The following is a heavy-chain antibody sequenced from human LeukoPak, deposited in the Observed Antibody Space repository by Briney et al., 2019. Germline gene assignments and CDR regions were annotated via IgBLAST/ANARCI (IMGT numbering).Heavy chain of an antibody. D-gene: IGHD3/OR15-3a*01. CDR1: GYTFTSYD. J-gene: IGHJ6*03. CDR3: ARGRKDWNYYYYYMDV. Sequence: ASVKVSCKASGYTFTSYDINWVRQATGQGLEWMGWMNPNSGNTGYAQKFQGRVTITRNTSISTAYMELSSLRSEDTAVSYCARGRKDWNYYYYYMDVWGKGTTVTVSS. CDR2: MNPNSGNT. V-gene: IGHV1-8*03.